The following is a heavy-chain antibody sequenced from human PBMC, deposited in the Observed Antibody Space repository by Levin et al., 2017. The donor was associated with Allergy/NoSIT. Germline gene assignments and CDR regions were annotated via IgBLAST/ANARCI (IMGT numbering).Heavy chain of an antibody. V-gene: IGHV3-48*01. J-gene: IGHJ3*01. Sequence: PGGSLRLSCAASGFTFSSYSINWVRQAPGKGLEWISYISSGSSTIYYADSVKGRFTISRDNAENSLYMQMNSLRAEDTAVYYCARGFGPGRTAFDVWGQGTMVTVSS. CDR2: ISSGSSTI. D-gene: IGHD3-16*01. CDR1: GFTFSSYS. CDR3: ARGFGPGRTAFDV.